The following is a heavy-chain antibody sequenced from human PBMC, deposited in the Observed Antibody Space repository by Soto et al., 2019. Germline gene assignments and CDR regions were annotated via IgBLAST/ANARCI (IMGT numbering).Heavy chain of an antibody. CDR3: AIITAVAGY. Sequence: PSETLSLTCTVSGGSISGYSWSWVRQPPGKGLEWIGYIYYSGTTNYNPSLKSRVTISIDTSKNQFSLKLSSVTTADTAVYYCAIITAVAGYWGQGTLVTVSS. D-gene: IGHD2-15*01. CDR1: GGSISGYS. J-gene: IGHJ4*02. V-gene: IGHV4-59*01. CDR2: IYYSGTT.